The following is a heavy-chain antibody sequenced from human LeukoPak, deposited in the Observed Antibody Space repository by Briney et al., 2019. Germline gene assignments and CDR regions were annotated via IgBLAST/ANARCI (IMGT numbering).Heavy chain of an antibody. V-gene: IGHV3-21*01. Sequence: GGSLRLSCAASGFTFSSYSMNWVRQAPGKGLEWVSSISSSSSYIYYADSVKGRFTISRDNAKNSLYLQMNSLRAEDTAVYYCARGGGIAVAGTGGAFDIWGQGTMVTVSS. CDR3: ARGGGIAVAGTGGAFDI. CDR2: ISSSSSYI. D-gene: IGHD6-19*01. CDR1: GFTFSSYS. J-gene: IGHJ3*02.